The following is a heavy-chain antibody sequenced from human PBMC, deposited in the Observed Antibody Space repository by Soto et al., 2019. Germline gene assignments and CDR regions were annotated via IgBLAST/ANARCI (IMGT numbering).Heavy chain of an antibody. D-gene: IGHD4-17*01. CDR1: GFTFSNAW. Sequence: EVQLVESGGGLVKPGGSLRLSCAASGFTFSNAWMSWVRQAPGKGLEWVGRIKSKTDGGTTDYAAPMKGRFTISRDDSKNTLYLQMNSLKTEDTAVYYCTTRLYDYGGNSDYWGQGTLVTVSS. J-gene: IGHJ4*02. V-gene: IGHV3-15*01. CDR3: TTRLYDYGGNSDY. CDR2: IKSKTDGGTT.